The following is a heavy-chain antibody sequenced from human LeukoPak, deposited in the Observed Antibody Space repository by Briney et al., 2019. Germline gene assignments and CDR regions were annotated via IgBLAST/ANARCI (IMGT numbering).Heavy chain of an antibody. V-gene: IGHV4-61*01. CDR1: GGSVSSGSCY. D-gene: IGHD6-13*01. CDR2: IYYSGST. J-gene: IGHJ5*02. Sequence: SETLSLTCTVSGGSVSSGSCYWSWIRQPPGKVLEWIGYIYYSGSTNYNPSLKSRVTISVDTSKNQFSLKLSSVTAADTAVYYCARYSSSWYGNWFDPWGQGTLVTVSS. CDR3: ARYSSSWYGNWFDP.